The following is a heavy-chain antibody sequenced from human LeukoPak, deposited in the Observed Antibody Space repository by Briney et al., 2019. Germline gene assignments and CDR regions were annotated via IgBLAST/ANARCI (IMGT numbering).Heavy chain of an antibody. J-gene: IGHJ1*01. V-gene: IGHV1-2*02. CDR1: RYTFTRYY. D-gene: IGHD2-15*01. CDR3: AREDVVVVAATIQYFQH. CDR2: INPNSGGT. Sequence: ASVKVSCKPSRYTFTRYYIHWVRQAPGQGLEWVGWINPNSGGTNYAQKLPGRVTMTRDTHISTAYMELSRLRSDDTAVYYCAREDVVVVAATIQYFQHWGQGTLVTVSS.